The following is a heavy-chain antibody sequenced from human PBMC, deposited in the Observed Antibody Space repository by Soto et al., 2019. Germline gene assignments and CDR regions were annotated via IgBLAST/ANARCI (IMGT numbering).Heavy chain of an antibody. CDR1: GGSISSGGYY. CDR3: ARDFGYSSSWHRLDY. CDR2: IYYSGST. J-gene: IGHJ4*02. Sequence: PSETLSLTCTVSGGSISSGGYYWSWIRQHPGKGLEWIGYIYYSGSTYYNPSLKSRVTISVDTSKNQFSLKLSSVTAADTAVYYCARDFGYSSSWHRLDYWGQGTLVTVPQ. V-gene: IGHV4-31*03. D-gene: IGHD6-13*01.